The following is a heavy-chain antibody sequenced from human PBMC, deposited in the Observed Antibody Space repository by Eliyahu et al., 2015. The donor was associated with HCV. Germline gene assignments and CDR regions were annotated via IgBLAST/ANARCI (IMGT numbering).Heavy chain of an antibody. CDR2: ISGGAGST. CDR3: AKVAVSGGYYYFDS. Sequence: EVQLLESGGGLVQPGGSLRLSCAAXGFTFSXFAMAWVXQAPGKGLEWVSEISGGAGSTYSADSVKGRFTLSRDNSQNTLSLQMNSLRAEDTAVYYCAKVAVSGGYYYFDSWGQGTLVTVSS. D-gene: IGHD3-10*01. V-gene: IGHV3-23*01. J-gene: IGHJ4*02. CDR1: GFTFSXFA.